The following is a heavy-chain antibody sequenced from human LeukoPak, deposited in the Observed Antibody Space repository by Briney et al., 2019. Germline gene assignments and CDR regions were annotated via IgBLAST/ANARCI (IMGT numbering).Heavy chain of an antibody. CDR1: EFTFSTFY. J-gene: IGHJ4*02. CDR2: INADGGTT. V-gene: IGHV3-74*01. D-gene: IGHD5/OR15-5a*01. Sequence: PGGSLRLSCAASEFTFSTFYMHWVRQAPGKGLVWVSRINADGGTTGYADSVKGRLTISRDNAKNTLYLQMNSLRAEDTAVYYCATGVYDSRVYFDYWGQGTLVTVSS. CDR3: ATGVYDSRVYFDY.